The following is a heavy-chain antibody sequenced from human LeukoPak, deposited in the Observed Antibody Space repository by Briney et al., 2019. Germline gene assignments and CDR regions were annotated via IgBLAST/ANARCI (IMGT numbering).Heavy chain of an antibody. CDR3: ARLKVAAIGAFDI. Sequence: GESLKISCKGSGYIFTSYWIGWVRQLPGKGLEWMGIIYPGDSDTRYSPSFQGQVTISADKSISTAYLQWSSLKASDTAMYYCARLKVAAIGAFDIWGQGTMVTVSS. CDR1: GYIFTSYW. D-gene: IGHD2-2*01. CDR2: IYPGDSDT. V-gene: IGHV5-51*01. J-gene: IGHJ3*02.